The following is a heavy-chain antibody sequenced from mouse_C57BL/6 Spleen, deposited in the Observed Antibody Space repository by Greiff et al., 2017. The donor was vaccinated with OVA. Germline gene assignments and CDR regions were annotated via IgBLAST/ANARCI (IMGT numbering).Heavy chain of an antibody. CDR1: GYAFSSSW. V-gene: IGHV1-82*01. CDR3: ARAEYGYDEGGYFDY. D-gene: IGHD2-2*01. Sequence: QVQLQQSGPELVKPGASVKISCKASGYAFSSSWMNWVKQRPGKGLEWIGRIYPGDGDTNYNGKFKGKATLTADKSSSTAYMQISSLTSEDSAVYFCARAEYGYDEGGYFDYWGQGTTLTVSS. CDR2: IYPGDGDT. J-gene: IGHJ2*01.